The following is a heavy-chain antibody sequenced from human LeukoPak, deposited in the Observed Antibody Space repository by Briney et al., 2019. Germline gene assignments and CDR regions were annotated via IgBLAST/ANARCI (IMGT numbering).Heavy chain of an antibody. CDR2: IYYSGNT. V-gene: IGHV4-59*01. J-gene: IGHJ3*02. Sequence: SETLSLTCTVSGGSISSYYWSWIRQPPGKGLEWIGCIYYSGNTNYNPSLKSRVTISIDTSKNQFSLKLSSVTAADTAVYYCARDYAFDIWGQGTMVTVSS. CDR1: GGSISSYY. CDR3: ARDYAFDI.